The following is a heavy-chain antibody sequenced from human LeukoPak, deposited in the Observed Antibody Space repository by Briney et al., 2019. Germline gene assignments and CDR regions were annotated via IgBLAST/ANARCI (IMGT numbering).Heavy chain of an antibody. V-gene: IGHV4-34*01. J-gene: IGHJ5*02. CDR2: INHSGST. CDR3: ARGTTGIQLWFRTGSNWFDP. Sequence: SETLSLTCAVYGGSFSGYYWSWIRQPPGKGLEWIGEINHSGSTNYNPSLKSRVTISVDTSKNQFSLKLSSVTAADTAVYYCARGTTGIQLWFRTGSNWFDPWGQGTLVTVSS. D-gene: IGHD5-18*01. CDR1: GGSFSGYY.